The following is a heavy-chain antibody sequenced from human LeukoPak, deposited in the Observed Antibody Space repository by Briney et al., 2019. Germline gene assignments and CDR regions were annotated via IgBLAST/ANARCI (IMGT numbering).Heavy chain of an antibody. D-gene: IGHD3-22*01. V-gene: IGHV1-24*01. CDR3: ATVSGLYDSSGYYYSRYFDY. CDR1: GYTLTELS. CDR2: FDPEDGET. Sequence: GASVKVSCKASGYTLTELSMHWVRQAPGKGLEWMGGFDPEDGETIYAQKFQGRVTMTEDTSTDTAYMELSSLRSEDTAVYYCATVSGLYDSSGYYYSRYFDYWGQGTLVTVSS. J-gene: IGHJ4*02.